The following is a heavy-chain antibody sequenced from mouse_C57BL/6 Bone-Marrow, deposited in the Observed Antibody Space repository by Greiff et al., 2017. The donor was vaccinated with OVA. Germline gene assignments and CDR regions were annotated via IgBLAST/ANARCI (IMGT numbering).Heavy chain of an antibody. J-gene: IGHJ2*01. CDR1: GYTFTSYW. Sequence: QVQLQQSGAELAKPGASVKLSCKASGYTFTSYWMHWVKQRPGQGLEWIGYINPSSGYTKYNQKFKDKATLTADKSSSTAYMQLSSLTYEDSAVYYCERRGFITPGVPPYYFDYGGKGTTPPFSS. CDR2: INPSSGYT. V-gene: IGHV1-7*01. D-gene: IGHD1-1*01. CDR3: ERRGFITPGVPPYYFDY.